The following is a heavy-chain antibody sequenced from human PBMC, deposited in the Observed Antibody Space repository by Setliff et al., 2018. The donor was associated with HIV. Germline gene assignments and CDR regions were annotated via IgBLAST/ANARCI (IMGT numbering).Heavy chain of an antibody. CDR3: ARSDSYCAGDCYGVDGVDAFDI. J-gene: IGHJ3*02. Sequence: SETLSLTCTVSGGSISNYFWSWIRQPPGKGLEWIGYMSYSGSTYYNPSLKSRIIMSVDTSKNQFSLKLSSVTAADTALYYCARSDSYCAGDCYGVDGVDAFDIWGQGTMVTVSS. D-gene: IGHD2-21*02. V-gene: IGHV4-59*01. CDR2: MSYSGST. CDR1: GGSISNYF.